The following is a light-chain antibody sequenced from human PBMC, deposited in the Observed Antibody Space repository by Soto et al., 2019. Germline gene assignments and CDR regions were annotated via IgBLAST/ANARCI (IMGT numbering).Light chain of an antibody. CDR2: SES. CDR1: QSVTTN. CDR3: QQYYDWPIT. V-gene: IGKV3-15*01. Sequence: EVVMTQSPATLSVSPGERATLSCRASQSVTTNMAWYQQKTGQAPRLIIYSESTRATGITARFSGSGSGADFTLTISSLQSEEFAVYYCQQYYDWPITFGQWKRLEIK. J-gene: IGKJ5*01.